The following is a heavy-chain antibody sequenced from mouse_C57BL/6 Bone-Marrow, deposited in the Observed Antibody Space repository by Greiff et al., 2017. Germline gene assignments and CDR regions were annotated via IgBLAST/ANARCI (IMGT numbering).Heavy chain of an antibody. CDR3: ARAGGSHWYCEV. CDR2: ISYDGSN. D-gene: IGHD1-1*01. J-gene: IGHJ1*01. CDR1: GYSITSCYY. V-gene: IGHV3-6*01. Sequence: EVQVVESGPGLVKPSQSLSLTCSVTGYSITSCYYWYWIRQFPGNKLEWMGYISYDGSNNYNPTLKNRITITLDTSKNQFFLKLNSVTTEDTATYDCARAGGSHWYCEVGGSGTTVTVSS.